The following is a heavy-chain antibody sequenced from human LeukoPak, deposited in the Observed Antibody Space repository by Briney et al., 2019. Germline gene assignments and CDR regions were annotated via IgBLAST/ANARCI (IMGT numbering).Heavy chain of an antibody. D-gene: IGHD6-19*01. CDR3: ARQARGYSSPKDAFDI. CDR2: IYPGDSDT. Sequence: GESLKISCKGSGYSFTSYWIGWVRQMPGKGLEWMGIIYPGDSDTRYSPSFQGQVTISADKSISTAYLQWSSLKASDTAMYYCARQARGYSSPKDAFDIWGQGTMVTVSS. CDR1: GYSFTSYW. V-gene: IGHV5-51*01. J-gene: IGHJ3*02.